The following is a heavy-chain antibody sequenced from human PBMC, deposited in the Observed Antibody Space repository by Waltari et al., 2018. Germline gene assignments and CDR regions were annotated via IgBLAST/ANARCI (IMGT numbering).Heavy chain of an antibody. CDR2: INHSGST. J-gene: IGHJ4*02. CDR1: GGSISRGGYS. CDR3: ASVRGYRHKTLQEFDY. D-gene: IGHD5-18*01. Sequence: QLQLQESGSGLVKPSQTLSLTCAVSGGSISRGGYSWSWIRQPPGKGLEWIGYINHSGSTYYNPSLKSRVTISLDRSKNQFSLKLSSVTAADTAVYYCASVRGYRHKTLQEFDYWGQGTLVTVSS. V-gene: IGHV4-30-2*01.